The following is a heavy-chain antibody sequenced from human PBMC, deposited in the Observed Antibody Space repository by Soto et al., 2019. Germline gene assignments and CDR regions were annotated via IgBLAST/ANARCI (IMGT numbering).Heavy chain of an antibody. CDR3: AKVIAVAGTALDY. V-gene: IGHV3-30*18. CDR1: GFTFSSYG. J-gene: IGHJ4*02. CDR2: ISYDGSNK. D-gene: IGHD6-19*01. Sequence: QVQLVESGGGVVQPGRSLRLSCAASGFTFSSYGMHWVRQAPGKGLEWVAVISYDGSNKYYADSVKGRFTISRDNSKNTLYLQMNSLRAEDTAVYYCAKVIAVAGTALDYWGQGTLVTVSS.